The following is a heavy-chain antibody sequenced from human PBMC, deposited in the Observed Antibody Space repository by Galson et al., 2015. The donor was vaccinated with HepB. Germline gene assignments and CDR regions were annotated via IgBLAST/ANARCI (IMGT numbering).Heavy chain of an antibody. Sequence: SVKVSCKASGYTFTSYGISWVRQAPGQGLEWMGWISAYNGNTNYAQKLQGRVTMTTDTSTSTAYMELRSLRSDDTAVYYCARGADIVVVTAIGGGGWFDPWGQGTLVTVSS. J-gene: IGHJ5*02. CDR2: ISAYNGNT. D-gene: IGHD2-21*02. V-gene: IGHV1-18*01. CDR1: GYTFTSYG. CDR3: ARGADIVVVTAIGGGGWFDP.